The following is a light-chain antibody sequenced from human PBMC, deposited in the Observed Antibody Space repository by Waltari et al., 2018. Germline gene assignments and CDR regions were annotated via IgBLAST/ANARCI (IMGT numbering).Light chain of an antibody. Sequence: DIQMTNSPSLLSDSVGDRVTLTCRASQPINNYLNWYQHRPGKAPILLIYGAANLQSGVPARFSGSGSGTDFTLTISSLQPEDLATYYCQQTHSTSWTFGLGTKV. CDR1: QPINNY. V-gene: IGKV1-39*01. J-gene: IGKJ1*01. CDR2: GAA. CDR3: QQTHSTSWT.